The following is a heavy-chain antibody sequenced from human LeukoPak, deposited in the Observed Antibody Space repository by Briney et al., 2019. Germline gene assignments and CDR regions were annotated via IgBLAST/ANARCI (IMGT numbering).Heavy chain of an antibody. CDR1: GFAFRNYW. V-gene: IGHV3-74*01. CDR3: ARLHRYGYYYYYMDV. CDR2: INPDGSTT. Sequence: GGSLRLSCVASGFAFRNYWMYWVRQGPGKGLVWLSRINPDGSTTTYADSVKGRFTISRDNAKNSLYLQMSSLRADDTALYFCARLHRYGYYYYYMDVWGKGTTVSVSS. D-gene: IGHD5-18*01. J-gene: IGHJ6*03.